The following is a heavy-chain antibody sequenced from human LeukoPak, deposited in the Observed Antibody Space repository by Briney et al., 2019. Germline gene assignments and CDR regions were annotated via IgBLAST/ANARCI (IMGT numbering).Heavy chain of an antibody. CDR2: LSGSGGAT. D-gene: IGHD4-17*01. V-gene: IGHV3-23*01. J-gene: IGHJ4*02. CDR1: GFTFNSYA. Sequence: GGSLRLSCATSGFTFNSYAMSWVRQAPGKGLEWVSGLSGSGGATDYADSVKGRFTISRDNSRNTLYLQMNSLRSEDTAVYCCAKDAMATVTYVDYWGQGSLVTVSS. CDR3: AKDAMATVTYVDY.